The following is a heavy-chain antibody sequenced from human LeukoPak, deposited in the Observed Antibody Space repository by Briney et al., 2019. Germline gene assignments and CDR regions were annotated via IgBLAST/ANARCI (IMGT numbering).Heavy chain of an antibody. CDR3: ARRSRGYSGVPFDP. J-gene: IGHJ5*02. CDR1: GGSISSRSYY. D-gene: IGHD5-12*01. CDR2: IYYSGST. Sequence: PSETLSLTCTVSGGSISSRSYYWGWIRQPPGKDLEWIGSIYYSGSTYYNPSLKSRITISIDTSKNQFSLKLSSVTAADTAVYYCARRSRGYSGVPFDPWGQGTLVTVSS. V-gene: IGHV4-39*07.